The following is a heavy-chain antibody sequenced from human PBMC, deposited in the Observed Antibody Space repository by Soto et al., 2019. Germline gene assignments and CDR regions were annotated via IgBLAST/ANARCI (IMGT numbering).Heavy chain of an antibody. Sequence: XESLCVSGPVSSGSLSGSYWGWIRQPPGKGLEWIGEINHSGCTNYNPSLKSRVTISIDTSKNQFSLKLSSMTPADTAVYYCARGAKAVVGWFDSWGQGTLVTVSS. D-gene: IGHD3-10*01. V-gene: IGHV4-34*01. CDR3: ARGAKAVVGWFDS. J-gene: IGHJ5*01. CDR1: SGSLSGSY. CDR2: INHSGCT.